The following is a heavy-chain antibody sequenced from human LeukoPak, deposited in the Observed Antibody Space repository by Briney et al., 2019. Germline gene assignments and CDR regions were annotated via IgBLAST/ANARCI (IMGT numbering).Heavy chain of an antibody. V-gene: IGHV3-7*01. D-gene: IGHD3-22*01. J-gene: IGHJ4*02. CDR1: GFTFSSYW. CDR2: IKQDGSEK. CDR3: ASELINYDSSQFDY. Sequence: GGXXRLSCAASGFTFSSYWMSWVRQAPGKGLEWVANIKQDGSEKYYVDSVKGRFTISRDNPKNSLYLQMDSLRAEDTAVYYCASELINYDSSQFDYWGQGTLVTVSS.